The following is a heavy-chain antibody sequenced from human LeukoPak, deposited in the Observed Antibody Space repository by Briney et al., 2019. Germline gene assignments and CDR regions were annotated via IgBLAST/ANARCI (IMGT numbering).Heavy chain of an antibody. Sequence: LGGSLRLSCAASGFAFSSYYMNWVRQAPGKGLEWVAKIKQDGSEKYYVDSVKGRFTISRDNAKNSVYLEMNSLRVEDTAVYYCASSTGMDVWGKGTTVTVSS. V-gene: IGHV3-7*01. CDR1: GFAFSSYY. CDR2: IKQDGSEK. D-gene: IGHD1-1*01. J-gene: IGHJ6*04. CDR3: ASSTGMDV.